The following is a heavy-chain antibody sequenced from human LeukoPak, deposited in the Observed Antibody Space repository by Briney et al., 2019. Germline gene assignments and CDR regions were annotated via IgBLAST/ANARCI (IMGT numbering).Heavy chain of an antibody. CDR1: GGSVTSGNYY. CDR3: ARGRRLRYFDWLLPTEEWDY. J-gene: IGHJ4*02. CDR2: IYTNGGA. D-gene: IGHD3-9*01. V-gene: IGHV4-61*02. Sequence: SQTLSLTCTVSGGSVTSGNYYWNWIRQPAGKGLEWIGRIYTNGGASYNPSLKSRVTISIDTSKNQFSLKLSSVTAADTAVYYCARGRRLRYFDWLLPTEEWDYWGQGTLVTVFS.